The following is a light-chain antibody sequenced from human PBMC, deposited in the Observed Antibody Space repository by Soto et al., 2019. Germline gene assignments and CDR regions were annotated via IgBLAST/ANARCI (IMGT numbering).Light chain of an antibody. CDR2: DGT. V-gene: IGLV2-23*01. J-gene: IGLJ2*01. CDR1: SSDVGSYNF. CDR3: CSYASNGTLK. Sequence: QSALTQPVSVSGSPGQSITISCTGTSSDVGSYNFVPWYQQHPGTTPKVIIYDGTNRPAGVSDRFSGSKSGNAASLIISGLQAEDEADYYCCSYASNGTLKFGGGTKLTVL.